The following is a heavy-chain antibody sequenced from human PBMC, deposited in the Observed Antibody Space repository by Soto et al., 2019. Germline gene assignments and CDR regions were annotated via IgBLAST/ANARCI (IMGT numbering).Heavy chain of an antibody. D-gene: IGHD3-16*01. J-gene: IGHJ3*02. Sequence: LSETLSLTCSVSGVSVRSVDYFWTWLRQHPGKGLEWIGYIHYSGTTYYTPSLQSRLTMSLDTSNNRFSLNLSSVTAADTAIYYCARDFWGVANDALDIWGQGTVVTVSS. V-gene: IGHV4-31*03. CDR1: GVSVRSVDYF. CDR2: IHYSGTT. CDR3: ARDFWGVANDALDI.